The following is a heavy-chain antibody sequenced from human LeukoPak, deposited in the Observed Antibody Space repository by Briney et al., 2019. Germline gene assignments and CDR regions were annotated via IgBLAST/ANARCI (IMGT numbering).Heavy chain of an antibody. CDR3: ARQPLIAAAAPGYFDY. J-gene: IGHJ4*02. Sequence: PGGSLRLSCAASGFTFSSYGMHWVRQAPGKGLEWVAVISYDGSNKYYADSVKGRFTISRDNSKNTLYLQMNSLRAEDTAVYYCARQPLIAAAAPGYFDYWGQGTLVTVSS. D-gene: IGHD6-13*01. CDR1: GFTFSSYG. V-gene: IGHV3-30*03. CDR2: ISYDGSNK.